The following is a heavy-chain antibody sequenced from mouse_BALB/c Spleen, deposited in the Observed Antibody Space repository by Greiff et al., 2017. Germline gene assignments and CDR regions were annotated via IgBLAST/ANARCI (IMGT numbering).Heavy chain of an antibody. CDR1: GFTFSDYG. Sequence: EVKLQESGGGLVQPGGSRKLSCAASGFTFSDYGMAWVRQAPGKGPEWVAFISNLAYSIYYADTVTGRFTIPRENAKNTLYLEMSSLRSEDTAMYYCARILYDYDPYFDYWGQGTTLTVSS. J-gene: IGHJ2*01. CDR2: ISNLAYSI. CDR3: ARILYDYDPYFDY. V-gene: IGHV5-15*02. D-gene: IGHD2-4*01.